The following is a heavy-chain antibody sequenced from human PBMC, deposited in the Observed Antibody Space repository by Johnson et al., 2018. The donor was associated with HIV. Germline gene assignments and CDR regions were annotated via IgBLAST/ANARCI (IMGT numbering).Heavy chain of an antibody. CDR1: GFTFSSNA. D-gene: IGHD1-26*01. CDR3: ARGEGGTYLPDAFDI. J-gene: IGHJ3*02. CDR2: ISYDGGSK. V-gene: IGHV3-30*04. Sequence: QMLLVESGGGLVQPGGSLRLSCVASGFTFSSNAMHWVRQAPGKGLEWVAVISYDGGSKYYADSVKGRFTISRDNAKNSLYLQMNSLRAEDTAVYYCARGEGGTYLPDAFDIWGQGTMVTVSS.